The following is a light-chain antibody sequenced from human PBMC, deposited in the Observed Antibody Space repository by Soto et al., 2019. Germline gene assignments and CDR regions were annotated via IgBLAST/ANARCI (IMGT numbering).Light chain of an antibody. J-gene: IGKJ1*01. CDR3: QEYGSAPMT. CDR2: GAS. Sequence: EIVLTQSPGTLSLSPGERATLSCRASQSVSSSYLAWYQQKPGQAPRLLIYGASSRATGIPDRFKGSRSWTDFTLTNSRLEPEDFAVYYCQEYGSAPMTFGQGTKVEIK. V-gene: IGKV3-20*01. CDR1: QSVSSSY.